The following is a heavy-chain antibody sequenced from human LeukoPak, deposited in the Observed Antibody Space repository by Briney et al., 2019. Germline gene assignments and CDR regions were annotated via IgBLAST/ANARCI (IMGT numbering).Heavy chain of an antibody. CDR1: GGSISSSSYY. V-gene: IGHV4-39*01. CDR3: ARQVLEWLSPPGYFDY. J-gene: IGHJ4*02. CDR2: IYYSGST. D-gene: IGHD3-3*01. Sequence: SETLSLTCTVSGGSISSSSYYWGWIRQPPGKGLEWIGSIYYSGSTYYNPSLKSRVTISVDTSKNQFSLKLSSVTAADTAVYYCARQVLEWLSPPGYFDYWGQGTLVTVSS.